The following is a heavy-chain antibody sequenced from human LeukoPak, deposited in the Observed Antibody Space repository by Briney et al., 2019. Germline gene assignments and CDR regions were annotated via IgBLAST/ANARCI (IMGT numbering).Heavy chain of an antibody. CDR3: AREGIGYYDILTGYQPQNQLDY. D-gene: IGHD3-9*01. J-gene: IGHJ4*02. CDR2: IYYSGST. Sequence: SETLSLTCTVSGGSISSYYWSWIRQPPGKGLEWIGYIYYSGSTNYNPSLKSRVTISVDTSKNQFSLKLSSVTAADTAVYYCAREGIGYYDILTGYQPQNQLDYWGQGTLVTVSS. CDR1: GGSISSYY. V-gene: IGHV4-59*01.